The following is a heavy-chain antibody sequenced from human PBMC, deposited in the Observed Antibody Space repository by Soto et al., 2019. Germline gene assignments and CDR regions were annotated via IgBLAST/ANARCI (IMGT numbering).Heavy chain of an antibody. Sequence: QVQLQESGPGLVKPSQTLSLTCTVSGGSISSGGYYWSWIRQHPGKGLEWIGYIYYSGSTYYNPSHKSRITISVDTSKNQFSLQLSSVTAADTAVYYCARSSPVVTAPWGQGTLVTVSS. J-gene: IGHJ5*02. CDR3: ARSSPVVTAP. D-gene: IGHD2-21*02. CDR2: IYYSGST. CDR1: GGSISSGGYY. V-gene: IGHV4-31*03.